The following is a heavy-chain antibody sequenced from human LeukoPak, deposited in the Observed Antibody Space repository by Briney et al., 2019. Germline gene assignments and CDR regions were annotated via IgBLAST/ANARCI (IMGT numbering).Heavy chain of an antibody. CDR1: GGSISSHF. Sequence: SETLSLTCSVSGGSISSHFWSWIRQPAGKGLEWIGRLYPSGSSDYNPSLKSRVSISVGTSNNQFSLRVTSVTAADTAIYYCARDLSGSLYFDYWGQGILVTVSA. V-gene: IGHV4-4*07. CDR3: ARDLSGSLYFDY. D-gene: IGHD3-10*01. J-gene: IGHJ4*02. CDR2: LYPSGSS.